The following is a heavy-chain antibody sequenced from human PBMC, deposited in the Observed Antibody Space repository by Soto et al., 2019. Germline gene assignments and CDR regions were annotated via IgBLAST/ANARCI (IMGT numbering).Heavy chain of an antibody. CDR3: ARGYDYSWGSYRYYFDY. V-gene: IGHV1-18*04. Sequence: ASVKVSCKASGYTFTGYYMHWVRQAPGQGLEWMGWINPNNGSTNYAQKLQGRVTMTTDTSTSTAYMELRSLRSDDTAVYYCARGYDYSWGSYRYYFDYWGQGTLVTVSS. CDR2: INPNNGST. CDR1: GYTFTGYY. D-gene: IGHD3-16*02. J-gene: IGHJ4*02.